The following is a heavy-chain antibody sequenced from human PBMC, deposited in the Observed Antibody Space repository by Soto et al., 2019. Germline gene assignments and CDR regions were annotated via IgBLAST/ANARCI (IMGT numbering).Heavy chain of an antibody. D-gene: IGHD2-21*02. V-gene: IGHV3-7*01. CDR2: IKHDGSET. J-gene: IGHJ4*02. CDR3: ARDDYYWARDY. CDR1: GFTFSNHW. Sequence: EVQLVESGGGLVQPGGSLRLSCAASGFTFSNHWMSWVRQAPGKGLEWVANIKHDGSETYYVDSVKGRFTISRDNAMNSLYLQMHSLRAEDTAVYYCARDDYYWARDYWGQGTLVTVSS.